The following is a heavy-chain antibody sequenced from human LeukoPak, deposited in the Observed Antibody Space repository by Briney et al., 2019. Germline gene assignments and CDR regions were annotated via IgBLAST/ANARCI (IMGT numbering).Heavy chain of an antibody. D-gene: IGHD3-10*01. V-gene: IGHV3-23*01. J-gene: IGHJ5*02. CDR3: AAYYGSGRDWFDP. CDR1: GFTFSSYA. CDR2: ISGSGGST. Sequence: GGSLRLSCAASGFTFSSYAMSWVRQAPRKGLEWVSAISGSGGSTYYADSVKGRFTTSRDSSKNTLYLQMNSLRAEDTAVYYCAAYYGSGRDWFDPWGQGTLVTVSS.